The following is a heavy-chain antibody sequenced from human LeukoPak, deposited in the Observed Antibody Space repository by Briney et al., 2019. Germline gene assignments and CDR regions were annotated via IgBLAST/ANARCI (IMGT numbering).Heavy chain of an antibody. J-gene: IGHJ4*02. CDR3: ARGYTSGWYYFDY. CDR1: GFTFSSYW. CDR2: INSDGSST. D-gene: IGHD6-19*01. V-gene: IGHV3-74*01. Sequence: GGSLRLSCAASGFTFSSYWMHWVRQAPGKGLVWVSRINSDGSSTSYADSVKGRFTISRDNAKNTLYLQMNSLRAEDTAVYYCARGYTSGWYYFDYWGQGTLVTVSS.